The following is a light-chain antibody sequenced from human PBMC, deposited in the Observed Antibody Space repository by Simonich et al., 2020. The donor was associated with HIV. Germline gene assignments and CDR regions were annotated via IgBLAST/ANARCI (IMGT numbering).Light chain of an antibody. Sequence: QSALTQPASVSGSPGQSITISCTGTYTDVGAYNYVSWYQQFPGKAPKLFIYDVGKRPSGVSSRFSGSKSGNAASLTISGLQAEDEADYYCSSYTSITTWVFGEGTKLTVL. CDR1: YTDVGAYNY. CDR2: DVG. J-gene: IGLJ3*02. CDR3: SSYTSITTWV. V-gene: IGLV2-14*01.